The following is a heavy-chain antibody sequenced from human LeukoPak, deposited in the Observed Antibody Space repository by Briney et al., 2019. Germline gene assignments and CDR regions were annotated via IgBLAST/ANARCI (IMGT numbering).Heavy chain of an antibody. D-gene: IGHD6-19*01. J-gene: IGHJ4*02. Sequence: ASVKVSCKASGYTFTSYYMHWVRQAPGQGLEWMGIINPSGGSTSYAQKFQGRVTMTRDTPTSTVYMELSSLRSEDTAVYYCASLGIAVAGNPNADYWGQGTLVTVSS. CDR3: ASLGIAVAGNPNADY. V-gene: IGHV1-46*01. CDR2: INPSGGST. CDR1: GYTFTSYY.